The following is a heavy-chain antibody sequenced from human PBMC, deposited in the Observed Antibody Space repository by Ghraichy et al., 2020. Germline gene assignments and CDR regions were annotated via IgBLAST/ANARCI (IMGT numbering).Heavy chain of an antibody. CDR1: GFTFSSYA. CDR2: ISGSGGGT. Sequence: GESLNISCAASGFTFSSYAMSWVRQAPGKGLEWVSAISGSGGGTSYAASVKGRVTISRDNSKNTLYLQMNSLSAEDTAVYYCAKESGMASSSWYPAKYFDLWGHGTLVTVSS. D-gene: IGHD6-13*01. V-gene: IGHV3-23*01. J-gene: IGHJ2*01. CDR3: AKESGMASSSWYPAKYFDL.